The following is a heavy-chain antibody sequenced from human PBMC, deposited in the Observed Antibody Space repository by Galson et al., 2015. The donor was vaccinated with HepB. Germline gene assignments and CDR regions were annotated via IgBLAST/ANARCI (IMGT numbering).Heavy chain of an antibody. CDR2: INAGNGNT. CDR3: ARGTTYYYDSSGGDY. CDR1: GYTFTSYA. Sequence: SVKVSCKASGYTFTSYAMHWVRQAPGQRLEWMGWINAGNGNTKYSQKFQGRVTITRDTSASTAYMELSSLRSEDTAVYYCARGTTYYYDSSGGDYWGQGTLVTVSS. J-gene: IGHJ4*02. D-gene: IGHD3-22*01. V-gene: IGHV1-3*01.